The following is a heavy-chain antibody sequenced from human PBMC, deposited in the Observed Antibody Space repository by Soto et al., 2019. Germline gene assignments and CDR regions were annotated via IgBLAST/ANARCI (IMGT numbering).Heavy chain of an antibody. CDR2: ISSGGST. CDR1: GLTLSSNY. V-gene: IGHV3-66*01. CDR3: ANDWVVVTKYYYYGMDV. Sequence: EGSLRLSCASSGLTLSSNYISWVRPAPGKGLEWVSVISSGGSTYYADSVKGRFTISRDNSRNTLYLQMNSLRAEDTAVYYCANDWVVVTKYYYYGMDVWGQGTMVTVSS. J-gene: IGHJ6*02. D-gene: IGHD2-21*02.